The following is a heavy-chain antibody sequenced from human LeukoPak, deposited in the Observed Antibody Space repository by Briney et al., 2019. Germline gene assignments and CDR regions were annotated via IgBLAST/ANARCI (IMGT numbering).Heavy chain of an antibody. J-gene: IGHJ4*02. V-gene: IGHV3-7*01. CDR3: ARYCSGSCPEYYFDY. CDR2: IKQDGSEK. CDR1: GFTFSSYW. Sequence: GGSLRLSCAASGFTFSSYWMSWVRQAPGKGLEWVANIKQDGSEKNYVDSVKGRFTISRDNAKNSLYLQMSSLRAEDTAVYYCARYCSGSCPEYYFDYWGQGTLVTVSS. D-gene: IGHD2-15*01.